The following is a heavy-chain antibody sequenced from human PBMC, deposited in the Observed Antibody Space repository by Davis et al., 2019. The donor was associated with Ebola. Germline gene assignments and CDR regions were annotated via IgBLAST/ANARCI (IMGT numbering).Heavy chain of an antibody. CDR2: ISAYNGNT. Sequence: ASVKVSCKASGYTFTGYYMHWVRQAPGQGLEWMGWISAYNGNTNYAQKLQGRVTMTTDTSTSTAYMELRSLRSDDTAVYYCARDRDSSGWLYSVYWGQGTLVTVSS. V-gene: IGHV1-18*04. CDR3: ARDRDSSGWLYSVY. D-gene: IGHD6-19*01. J-gene: IGHJ4*02. CDR1: GYTFTGYY.